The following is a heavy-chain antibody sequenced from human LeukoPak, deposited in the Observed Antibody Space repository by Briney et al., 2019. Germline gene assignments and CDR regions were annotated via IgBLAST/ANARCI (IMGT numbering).Heavy chain of an antibody. Sequence: GASVKVSCKASGGTFSSYAISWVRQAPGQGLEWMGGIIPIFGTANYAQKFQGRVTITADKSTSTAYMELSSLRSEDMAVYYCARLRGYCSSTSCYFYYGMDVWGKGTTVTVSS. CDR3: ARLRGYCSSTSCYFYYGMDV. D-gene: IGHD2-2*01. V-gene: IGHV1-69*06. CDR2: IIPIFGTA. J-gene: IGHJ6*04. CDR1: GGTFSSYA.